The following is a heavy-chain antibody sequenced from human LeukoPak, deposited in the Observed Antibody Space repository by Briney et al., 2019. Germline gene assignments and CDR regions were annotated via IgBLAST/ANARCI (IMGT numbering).Heavy chain of an antibody. CDR2: ISYDGSNK. CDR1: GFTFSSYG. J-gene: IGHJ4*02. D-gene: IGHD6-13*01. Sequence: GGSLRLSCAASGFTFSSYGMHWVRQAPGKGLEWVALISYDGSNKYFADSVKGRFTISRDNSKNTLYLQMHSLRAEGTAVYYCAKDNVAAAGRYFDYWGQGTLVTVSS. V-gene: IGHV3-30*18. CDR3: AKDNVAAAGRYFDY.